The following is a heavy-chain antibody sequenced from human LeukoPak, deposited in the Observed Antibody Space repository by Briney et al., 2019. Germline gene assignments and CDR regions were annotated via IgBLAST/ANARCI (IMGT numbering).Heavy chain of an antibody. CDR2: ISSYNGNT. CDR3: ARVEKDSSGWYGFDY. V-gene: IGHV1-18*01. CDR1: GYTFTTYG. Sequence: PSVKVSCKASGYTFTTYGITWVRQAPGQGLEWMGWISSYNGNTNYAQKFQGRVTMTTDTSTSTAYMELSSLRSGDTAVYYCARVEKDSSGWYGFDYWGQGTLVTVSS. J-gene: IGHJ4*02. D-gene: IGHD6-19*01.